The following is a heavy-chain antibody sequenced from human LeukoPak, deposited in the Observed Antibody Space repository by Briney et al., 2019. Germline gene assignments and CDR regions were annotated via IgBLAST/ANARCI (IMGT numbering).Heavy chain of an antibody. J-gene: IGHJ5*02. CDR2: IYHSGST. Sequence: TSETLSLTCTVSGYSISSGYCWGWIRQPPGKGLEWIGSIYHSGSTYYNPSLKSRVTISVDTSKNQFSLKLSSVTAADTAVYYCARETGGITGTTIDPWGQGTLVTVSS. V-gene: IGHV4-38-2*02. CDR1: GYSISSGYC. D-gene: IGHD1-20*01. CDR3: ARETGGITGTTIDP.